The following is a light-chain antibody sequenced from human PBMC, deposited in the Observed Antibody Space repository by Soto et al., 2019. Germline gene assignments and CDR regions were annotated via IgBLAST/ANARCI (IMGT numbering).Light chain of an antibody. CDR1: QDIVNW. J-gene: IGKJ1*01. CDR2: DAS. Sequence: DIQMTQSPSTLSASVGDRVTITCRASQDIVNWLAWYQHTPGKAPQLLIFDASTLQSGVPSRFIGSASGTEFTLIINNLQPDDLGTYFCQQYNSYPGTFGQGTKVEIK. V-gene: IGKV1-5*01. CDR3: QQYNSYPGT.